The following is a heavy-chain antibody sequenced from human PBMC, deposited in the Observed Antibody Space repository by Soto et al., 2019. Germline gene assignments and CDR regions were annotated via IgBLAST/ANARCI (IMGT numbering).Heavy chain of an antibody. CDR1: GFTFSSFA. J-gene: IGHJ4*02. CDR3: ARGISAGKGSPPDF. V-gene: IGHV3-23*01. Sequence: VGSLRLSCAASGFTFSSFAMSWVRQAPGKGLDWVSAISGSGGSTYSADSVKGRFTISRDNSKNTLYLQMSSLRAEDTAVYYCARGISAGKGSPPDFWGQGSLVTVSS. D-gene: IGHD6-13*01. CDR2: ISGSGGST.